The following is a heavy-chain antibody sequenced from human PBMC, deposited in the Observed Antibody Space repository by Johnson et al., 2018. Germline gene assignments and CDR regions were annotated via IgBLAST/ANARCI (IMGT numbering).Heavy chain of an antibody. CDR1: GFTFSSYG. D-gene: IGHD6-6*01. CDR3: AKAYRSSSEYFPR. J-gene: IGHJ1*01. CDR2: IWYDGSNK. Sequence: VQLVESGGGVVQPGRSLRLSCAASGFTFSSYGMHWVRQAPGKGLEWVAVIWYDGSNKYYADSVKGRFTISRDNSKNTLFLQMYSLRAADTAVFHCAKAYRSSSEYFPRWGQGTLVTVSA. V-gene: IGHV3-33*06.